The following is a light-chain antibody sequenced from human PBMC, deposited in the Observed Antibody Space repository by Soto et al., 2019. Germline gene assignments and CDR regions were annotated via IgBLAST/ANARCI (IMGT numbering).Light chain of an antibody. CDR3: QQYNSYSLT. CDR2: DAS. J-gene: IGKJ1*01. CDR1: QSISSW. Sequence: DIQMTQSPSTLSASVGDRVTITCRASQSISSWLAWYQQKPGKAPKLLIYDASSLESGVPSRFSGSGSGTEFTLSISSLQPDHFATYYCQQYNSYSLTFDQATKVGIK. V-gene: IGKV1-5*01.